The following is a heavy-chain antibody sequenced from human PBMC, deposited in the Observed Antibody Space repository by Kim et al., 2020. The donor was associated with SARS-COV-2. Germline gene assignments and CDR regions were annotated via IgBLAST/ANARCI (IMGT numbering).Heavy chain of an antibody. V-gene: IGHV3-53*01. J-gene: IGHJ6*02. D-gene: IGHD3-10*01. CDR2: IYSGGST. Sequence: GGSLRLSCAASGFIVSSNYMSWVRQAPGKGLEWVSVIYSGGSTYYADSVKGRFTISRDNSKNALYLQMNSLRAEDTAVYYCARAQGSYYYYGMDVWGQGTTVTVSS. CDR3: ARAQGSYYYYGMDV. CDR1: GFIVSSNY.